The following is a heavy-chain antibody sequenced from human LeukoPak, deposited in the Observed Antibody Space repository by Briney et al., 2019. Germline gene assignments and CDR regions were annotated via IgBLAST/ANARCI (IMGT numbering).Heavy chain of an antibody. V-gene: IGHV3-21*01. D-gene: IGHD4-17*01. Sequence: GGSLRLSCAASGFTFSSYSMYWVRQAPGKGLEWVSSISSSSSYIYYADSVKGRFTISRDNAKNSLYLQMDSLRAEDTAVYYCARNGDRPTYYFDYWGQGTLVTVSS. CDR1: GFTFSSYS. CDR3: ARNGDRPTYYFDY. CDR2: ISSSSSYI. J-gene: IGHJ4*02.